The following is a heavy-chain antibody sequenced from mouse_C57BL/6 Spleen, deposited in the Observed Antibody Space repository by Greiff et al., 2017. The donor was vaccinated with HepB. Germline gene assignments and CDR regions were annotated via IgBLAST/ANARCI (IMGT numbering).Heavy chain of an antibody. J-gene: IGHJ4*01. D-gene: IGHD1-1*01. V-gene: IGHV1-15*01. CDR3: TRYGSSRYYAMDY. Sequence: VQGVESGAELVRPGASVTLSCKASGYTFTDYEMHWVKQTPVHGLEWIGAIDPETGGTAYNQKFKGKAILTADKSSSTAYMELRSLTSEDSAVYYCTRYGSSRYYAMDYWGQGTSVTVSS. CDR1: GYTFTDYE. CDR2: IDPETGGT.